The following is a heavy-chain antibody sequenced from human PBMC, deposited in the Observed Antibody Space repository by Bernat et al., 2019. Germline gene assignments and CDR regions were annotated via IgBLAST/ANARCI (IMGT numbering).Heavy chain of an antibody. CDR1: GFTFSSYA. Sequence: EVQLLESGGGLVQPGGSLRLSCAASGFTFSSYAMSWVRQAPGKGLEWVSAISGSGGSTYYADSVKGRFTISRDNAKNSLYLQMNSLRAEDTAVYYCAGSGVRFLEWLADYWGQGTLVTVSS. V-gene: IGHV3-23*01. D-gene: IGHD3-3*01. J-gene: IGHJ4*02. CDR2: ISGSGGST. CDR3: AGSGVRFLEWLADY.